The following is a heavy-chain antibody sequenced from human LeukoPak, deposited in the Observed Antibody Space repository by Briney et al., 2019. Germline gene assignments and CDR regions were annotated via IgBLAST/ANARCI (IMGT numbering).Heavy chain of an antibody. V-gene: IGHV1-18*01. Sequence: PGASVKVSCKASGYTFTSYGISWVRQAPGQGFEWMGWISAYNGNRNSAQKFQGRVTMTTDTSTSTAYMELRSLRSDDTAVYYCARETVDDILTGYYIKDYWGQGTLVTVSS. D-gene: IGHD3-9*01. J-gene: IGHJ4*02. CDR1: GYTFTSYG. CDR2: ISAYNGNR. CDR3: ARETVDDILTGYYIKDY.